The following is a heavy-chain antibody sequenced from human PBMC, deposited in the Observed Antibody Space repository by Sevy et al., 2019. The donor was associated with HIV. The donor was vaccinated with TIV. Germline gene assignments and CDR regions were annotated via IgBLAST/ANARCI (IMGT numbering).Heavy chain of an antibody. J-gene: IGHJ6*02. CDR1: GFTFSSYS. CDR2: ISSSSYI. Sequence: GGSLRLSCAASGFTFSSYSMNWVRQAPGKGLEWVSSISSSSYIYYADSVKGRFTISRDNAKNSLYLQMNSLRAEDTAVYYCARDDGLELPMDIWGQGTTVTVSS. CDR3: ARDDGLELPMDI. V-gene: IGHV3-21*01. D-gene: IGHD1-7*01.